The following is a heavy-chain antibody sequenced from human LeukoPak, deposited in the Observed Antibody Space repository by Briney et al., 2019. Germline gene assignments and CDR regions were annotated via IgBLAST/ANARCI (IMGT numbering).Heavy chain of an antibody. Sequence: GGSLRLSCAASGFTFRSYAMNWVRLAPGKGLEWVSSIAGRGDVTYYADSVKGRFTISRDNSKNTLYLQMNSLRVEDTAVYYCAKDGSYDSSGYYSLDSAGMDVWGQGTTVTVSS. CDR1: GFTFRSYA. V-gene: IGHV3-23*01. CDR2: IAGRGDVT. D-gene: IGHD3-22*01. J-gene: IGHJ6*02. CDR3: AKDGSYDSSGYYSLDSAGMDV.